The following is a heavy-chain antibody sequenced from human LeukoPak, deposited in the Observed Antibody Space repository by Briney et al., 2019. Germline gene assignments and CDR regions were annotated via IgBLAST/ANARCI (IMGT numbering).Heavy chain of an antibody. CDR1: GFTFSDYY. CDR2: ISSSGSTL. V-gene: IGHV3-11*01. CDR3: ASCPDYDFWIGYYNIGEY. J-gene: IGHJ4*02. Sequence: GGSLRLSCAASGFTFSDYYMSWIRQAPGKGLEWVSYISSSGSTLYYADSVKGRFTISRDNAKNSLYLQMNSLRAEDTAVYYCASCPDYDFWIGYYNIGEYWGQGTLVTVSS. D-gene: IGHD3-3*01.